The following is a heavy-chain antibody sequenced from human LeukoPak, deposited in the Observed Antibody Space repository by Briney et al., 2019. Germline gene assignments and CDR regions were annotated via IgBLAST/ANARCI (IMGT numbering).Heavy chain of an antibody. D-gene: IGHD5-24*01. Sequence: SETLSLTCAVSGVSISGGGYFWTWIRQHPGQGLEWIGYIYYTGNTYYNPSFESRVAISVDTSKNQFSLKLSSVTAADTAVYYCARVSVEMATINAFDIWGQGTMVTVSS. CDR1: GVSISGGGYF. V-gene: IGHV4-31*11. J-gene: IGHJ3*02. CDR3: ARVSVEMATINAFDI. CDR2: IYYTGNT.